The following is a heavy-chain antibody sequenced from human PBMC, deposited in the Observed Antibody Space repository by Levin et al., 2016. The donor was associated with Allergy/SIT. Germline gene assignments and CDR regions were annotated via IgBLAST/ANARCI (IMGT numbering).Heavy chain of an antibody. CDR2: IYYSGST. D-gene: IGHD3-3*01. V-gene: IGHV4-39*01. J-gene: IGHJ6*03. Sequence: WIRQPPGKGLEWIGSIYYSGSTYYNPSLKSRVTISVDTSKNQFSLKLSSVTAADTAVYYCARLSPERFLEWLSPYYYYYYMDVWGKGTTVTVSS. CDR3: ARLSPERFLEWLSPYYYYYYMDV.